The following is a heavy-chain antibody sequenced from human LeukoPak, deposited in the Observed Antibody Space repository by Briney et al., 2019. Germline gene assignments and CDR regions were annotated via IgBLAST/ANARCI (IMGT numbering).Heavy chain of an antibody. CDR3: VRGQHPTGFYFDY. V-gene: IGHV3-30-3*01. CDR2: ISYDGSNK. Sequence: GGSLRLSCAASGFTFSSYAMHWVRQAPGKGLEWVAVISYDGSNKYYADSVKGRFTISRDNSKNTLYLQMNSLRAEDTAVYYCVRGQHPTGFYFDYWGQGTLVTVSS. CDR1: GFTFSSYA. J-gene: IGHJ4*02. D-gene: IGHD4-11*01.